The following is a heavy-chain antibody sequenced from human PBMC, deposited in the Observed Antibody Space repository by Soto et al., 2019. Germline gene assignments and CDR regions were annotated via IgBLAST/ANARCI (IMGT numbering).Heavy chain of an antibody. CDR2: ISISGRTI. Sequence: QPWGSLRLSCAASGFTFSSYEMNWVRQAPWKWLEWVSYISISGRTIYYADSLKFRFTISRDNAKNSLYLQMSSLRAEDTPVYYCARVAAWEHTAFDIWGQGTLLTVSS. J-gene: IGHJ3*02. CDR3: ARVAAWEHTAFDI. D-gene: IGHD1-26*01. CDR1: GFTFSSYE. V-gene: IGHV3-48*03.